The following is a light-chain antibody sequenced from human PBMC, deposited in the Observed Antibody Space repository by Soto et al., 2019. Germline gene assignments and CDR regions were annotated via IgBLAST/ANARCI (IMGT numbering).Light chain of an antibody. CDR3: QQSFDTTFT. J-gene: IGKJ2*01. CDR2: ATS. Sequence: DIQMTQSPASLSASVGDRVTITCRASQSISSFITWYQQKPGKAPKFLIYATSSVQSDVPSRCSGSGSGTDFTRTIKSLQPEDFATYFCQQSFDTTFTFRQWTKREIK. V-gene: IGKV1-39*01. CDR1: QSISSF.